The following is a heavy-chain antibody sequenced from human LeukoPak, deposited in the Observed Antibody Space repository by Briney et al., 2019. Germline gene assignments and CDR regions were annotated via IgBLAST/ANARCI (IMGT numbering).Heavy chain of an antibody. CDR3: ARVTNPGLNWFDP. Sequence: SETLSLTCAVYGGSFSGYYWSWIRQPPGKGLEWIGEINHSGSTNYNPSLKSRVTISVDTSKDQFSQKLSSVTAADTAVYYCARVTNPGLNWFDPWGQGTLVTVSS. CDR1: GGSFSGYY. J-gene: IGHJ5*02. V-gene: IGHV4-34*01. D-gene: IGHD1-14*01. CDR2: INHSGST.